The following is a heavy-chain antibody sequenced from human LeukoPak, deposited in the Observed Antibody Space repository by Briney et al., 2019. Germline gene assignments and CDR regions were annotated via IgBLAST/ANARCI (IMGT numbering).Heavy chain of an antibody. CDR2: ISGTGGGT. Sequence: GGSLRLSCTASGFTFTSYAMSWVRQAPGKGLEWVSVISGTGGGTNHADSVKGRFTISRDNSKNTLYLQMNSLRAEDTAVYYCAKDSGDDSSGYYEVFDYWGQGTLVTVSS. CDR1: GFTFTSYA. D-gene: IGHD3-22*01. J-gene: IGHJ4*02. V-gene: IGHV3-23*01. CDR3: AKDSGDDSSGYYEVFDY.